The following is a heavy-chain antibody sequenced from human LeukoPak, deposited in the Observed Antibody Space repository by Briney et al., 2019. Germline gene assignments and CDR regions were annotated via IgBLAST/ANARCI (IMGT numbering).Heavy chain of an antibody. Sequence: EAGGSLRLSCAASEFTFSSYAMSWVRQAPGMGLEWVSAMSRSGGSTYYADSVKGRFTISRDNSKNTLYLQMNSLRVEDTAVYYCASPYYNILTGYASGFDPWGQGTLVTVSS. CDR3: ASPYYNILTGYASGFDP. CDR2: MSRSGGST. D-gene: IGHD3-9*01. V-gene: IGHV3-23*01. J-gene: IGHJ5*02. CDR1: EFTFSSYA.